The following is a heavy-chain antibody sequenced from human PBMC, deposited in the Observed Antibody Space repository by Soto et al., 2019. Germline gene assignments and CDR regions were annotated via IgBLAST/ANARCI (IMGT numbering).Heavy chain of an antibody. CDR2: IIPIFGTA. CDR3: ARYRPLYSSSSGYYYYGMDV. J-gene: IGHJ6*02. Sequence: ASVKVSCKASGGTFSSYAISWVRQAPGQGLEWMGGIIPIFGTANHAQKFQGRVTITADESTSTAYMELSSLRSEDTAVYYCARYRPLYSSSSGYYYYGMDVWGQGTTVTVSS. CDR1: GGTFSSYA. V-gene: IGHV1-69*13. D-gene: IGHD6-6*01.